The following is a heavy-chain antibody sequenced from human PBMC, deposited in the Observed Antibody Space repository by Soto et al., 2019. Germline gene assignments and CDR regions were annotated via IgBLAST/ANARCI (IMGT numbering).Heavy chain of an antibody. CDR2: ISSDGSAT. CDR3: XXXXXXXQH. Sequence: EVQLVESGGGLVQPGGSLRLSCAASGLTFSNNWMHWVRQAPGKGLVWVSRISSDGSATTYADSVKGRFTISRDNAKKTVYLQMNXLRDXXXXXXXXXXXXXXXQHWGQGTLVTVSS. J-gene: IGHJ1*01. CDR1: GLTFSNNW. V-gene: IGHV3-74*01.